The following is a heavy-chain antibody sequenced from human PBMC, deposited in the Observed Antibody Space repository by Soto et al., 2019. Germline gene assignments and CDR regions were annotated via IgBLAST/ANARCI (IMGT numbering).Heavy chain of an antibody. J-gene: IGHJ5*02. CDR2: IFSGDNT. Sequence: EVQLVESGGGLIQPGGSLRLSCAASGFTVSGNYITWVRQAPGKGLEWVSVIFSGDNTYYSDSVKGRFTISRDNSKNTVYLQMIRLRGDDTAVYFCATGLTLPVRPSFDTWGQGTLLTVSS. CDR3: ATGLTLPVRPSFDT. CDR1: GFTVSGNY. V-gene: IGHV3-53*01. D-gene: IGHD2-21*02.